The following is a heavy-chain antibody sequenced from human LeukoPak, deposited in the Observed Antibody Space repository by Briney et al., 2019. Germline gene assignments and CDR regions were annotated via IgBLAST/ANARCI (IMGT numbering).Heavy chain of an antibody. CDR1: GGTFSSYA. J-gene: IGHJ5*02. V-gene: IGHV1-69*04. CDR2: IIPILGIA. D-gene: IGHD3-10*01. CDR3: ARDDSGYGSGSYTYNWFDP. Sequence: GASVKVSCKASGGTFSSYAISWVRQAPGQGLEWMGRIIPILGIANYAQKFQGRVTITADKSTSTAYMELSSLRSEDTAVYYCARDDSGYGSGSYTYNWFDPWGQGTLVTVSS.